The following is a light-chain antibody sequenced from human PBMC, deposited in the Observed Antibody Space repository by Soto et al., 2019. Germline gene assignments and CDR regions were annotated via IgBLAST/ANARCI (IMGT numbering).Light chain of an antibody. CDR1: QSVSSN. Sequence: EIVMTQSPATLSVSPGARDPLSCRARQSVSSNLAWYQQKPCQAPRLLIYGASTRATGIPARFSGSGSGTEFTLTIGSLQSEDSAVYYCQQYNNWPPWTFGQGTKVDIK. CDR3: QQYNNWPPWT. J-gene: IGKJ1*01. CDR2: GAS. V-gene: IGKV3-15*01.